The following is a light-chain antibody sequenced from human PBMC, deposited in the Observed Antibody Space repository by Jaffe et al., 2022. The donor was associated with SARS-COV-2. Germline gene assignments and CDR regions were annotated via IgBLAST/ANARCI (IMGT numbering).Light chain of an antibody. V-gene: IGKV3-20*01. Sequence: ETVLTQSPGTLSLSPGERATLSCRASQSVSSNYLAWYQQKPGQAPRLLIYGASSRAIGIPDRFSGSGSGTDFTLTVSRLEPEDFAVYYCQQYGSSPTFGQGTKVEIK. J-gene: IGKJ1*01. CDR2: GAS. CDR3: QQYGSSPT. CDR1: QSVSSNY.